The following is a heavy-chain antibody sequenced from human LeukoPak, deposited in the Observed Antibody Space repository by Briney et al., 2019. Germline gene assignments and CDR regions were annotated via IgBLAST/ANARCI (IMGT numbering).Heavy chain of an antibody. V-gene: IGHV1-2*02. CDR1: GYTFTGYY. Sequence: ASVKVPCKASGYTFTGYYMHWVRQAPGQGLEWMGWINPNSGGTNYAQKFQGRVTMTRDTSISTAYMELSRLRSDDTAVYYCARESFGYYDSSGYHNYFDYWGQGTLVTVSS. CDR2: INPNSGGT. CDR3: ARESFGYYDSSGYHNYFDY. D-gene: IGHD3-22*01. J-gene: IGHJ4*02.